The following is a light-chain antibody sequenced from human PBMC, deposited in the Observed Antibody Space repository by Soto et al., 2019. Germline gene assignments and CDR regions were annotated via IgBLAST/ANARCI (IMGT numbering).Light chain of an antibody. CDR2: EDN. CDR1: SGSIASNY. Sequence: NFMLTQPHSASESPGKTVTISYTRSSGSIASNYVQWYQQRPGSAPTTVIYEDNQRPSGVPDRFSGSIDSSSNSASLTISGLKTEDEADYCCQSYDSSNVVFGGGTKLTVL. CDR3: QSYDSSNVV. V-gene: IGLV6-57*04. J-gene: IGLJ2*01.